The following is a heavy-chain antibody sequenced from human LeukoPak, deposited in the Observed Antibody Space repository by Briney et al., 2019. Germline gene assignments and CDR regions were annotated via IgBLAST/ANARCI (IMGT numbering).Heavy chain of an antibody. V-gene: IGHV3-30*04. J-gene: IGHJ6*03. CDR3: AKETGSSWYGGGYYYYYMDV. CDR1: GFTFSSYA. CDR2: ISYDGSNK. Sequence: GRSLRLSCAASGFTFSSYAMHWVRQAPGKGLEWVAVISYDGSNKYYADSVKGRFTISRDNSKNTLYLQMNSLRAEDTAVYYCAKETGSSWYGGGYYYYYMDVWGKGTTVTVSS. D-gene: IGHD6-13*01.